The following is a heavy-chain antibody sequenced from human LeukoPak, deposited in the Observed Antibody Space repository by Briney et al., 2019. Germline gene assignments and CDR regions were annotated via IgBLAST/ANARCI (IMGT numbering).Heavy chain of an antibody. CDR1: GYTFTSYG. D-gene: IGHD6-19*01. V-gene: IGHV1-18*01. CDR3: ARSSSGWHYYYYYYMDV. Sequence: ASVKVSCKASGYTFTSYGISWVRQAPGQGLEWMGWISPYNAKTNYAQKLQGRVTMTRNTSISTAYMELSSLRSEDTAVYYCARSSSGWHYYYYYYMDVWGKGTTVTISS. CDR2: ISPYNAKT. J-gene: IGHJ6*03.